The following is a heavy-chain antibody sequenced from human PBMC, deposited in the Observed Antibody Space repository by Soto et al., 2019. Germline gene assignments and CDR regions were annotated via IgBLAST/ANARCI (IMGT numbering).Heavy chain of an antibody. V-gene: IGHV1-18*01. CDR1: GYSFTSYG. CDR3: ARSPQHYYDRSGTTDY. Sequence: QVQLVQSGAEVKKPGASVKVSCKASGYSFTSYGVSWVRQAPGQGLEWMGWISGFNGKTNYAQKVQGRVIMTTDTSTSTAYMELRSLRSDDTAVYYCARSPQHYYDRSGTTDYWGQGTLVTVSS. CDR2: ISGFNGKT. J-gene: IGHJ4*02. D-gene: IGHD3-22*01.